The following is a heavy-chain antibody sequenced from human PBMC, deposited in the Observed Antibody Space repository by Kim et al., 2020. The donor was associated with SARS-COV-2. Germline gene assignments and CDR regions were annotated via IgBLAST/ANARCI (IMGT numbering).Heavy chain of an antibody. V-gene: IGHV3-23*01. CDR2: ISGSRAIT. CDR1: KFTFSTSA. Sequence: GGSLRLSCVASKFTFSTSAMTWVRQAPGKGLEWVSSISGSRAITYYPDSLKGRFTISRDNSKNTLYLQLSGLRVEDTATYFWAKGPNREDSLRGGGGLDVGGRGTTVTVSS. CDR3: AKGPNREDSLRGGGGLDV. D-gene: IGHD3-16*01. J-gene: IGHJ6*02.